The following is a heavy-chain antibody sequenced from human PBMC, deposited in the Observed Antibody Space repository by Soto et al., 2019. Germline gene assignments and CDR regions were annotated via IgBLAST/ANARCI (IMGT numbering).Heavy chain of an antibody. CDR1: GGSISSYY. Sequence: QVQLQESGPGLVKPSETLSLTCTVSGGSISSYYWCWIRQPPGKGLEWIGYIYYNGSTNYNPSLKSRVTISVDTSKNQFSLKLSSVTAADTAVYYCARLLWSRGDWFDPWGQGTLVTVSS. CDR2: IYYNGST. D-gene: IGHD3-10*01. V-gene: IGHV4-59*08. CDR3: ARLLWSRGDWFDP. J-gene: IGHJ5*02.